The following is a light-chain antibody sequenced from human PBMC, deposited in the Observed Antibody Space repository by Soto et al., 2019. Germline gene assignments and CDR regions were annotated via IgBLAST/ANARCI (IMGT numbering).Light chain of an antibody. CDR1: QSVSSN. Sequence: EIVITQSPSTLSVSPGERATLSCRASQSVSSNLAWYQQKPGQAPRLLIYGASTRATGIPARFSGSGSGTEFTLTISSLQSEDFAVYYCQQYNNWPRTFGQGTKVDFK. CDR2: GAS. V-gene: IGKV3-15*01. J-gene: IGKJ1*01. CDR3: QQYNNWPRT.